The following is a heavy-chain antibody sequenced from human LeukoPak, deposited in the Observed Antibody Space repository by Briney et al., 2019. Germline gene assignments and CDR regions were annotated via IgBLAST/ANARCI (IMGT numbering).Heavy chain of an antibody. D-gene: IGHD3-10*01. CDR2: INPSGRYT. CDR3: ARDRALIGSQDVGDFDI. J-gene: IGHJ3*02. V-gene: IGHV1-46*01. CDR1: GGTFSSYA. Sequence: ASVKVSCKASGGTFSSYAISWVRQAPGQGLEWMGIINPSGRYTNYAQKFRGRLTLTSDMSTSTVYMELSSLRSEDTAVYYCARDRALIGSQDVGDFDIWGQGTMVTVSS.